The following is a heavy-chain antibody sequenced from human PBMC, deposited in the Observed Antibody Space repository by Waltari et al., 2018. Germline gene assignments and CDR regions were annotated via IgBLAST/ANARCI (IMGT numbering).Heavy chain of an antibody. Sequence: QVQLQESGPGLVKPSGTLSVTCAVSGDSIRGSYWWSWVRQPPGKGLEWIGQIHGSGISNYNPSLESRVTVSMDTSSNHFSLTVTSATAADTAVYYCARDRGRGLYLDSWGQGTLVTVSP. CDR2: IHGSGIS. CDR1: GDSIRGSYW. V-gene: IGHV4-4*02. J-gene: IGHJ4*02. D-gene: IGHD2-15*01. CDR3: ARDRGRGLYLDS.